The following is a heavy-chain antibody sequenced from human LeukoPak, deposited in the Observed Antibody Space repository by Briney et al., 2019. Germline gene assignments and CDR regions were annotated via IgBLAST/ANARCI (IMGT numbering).Heavy chain of an antibody. D-gene: IGHD2-2*01. V-gene: IGHV4-59*12. CDR2: ISNTGST. J-gene: IGHJ4*02. CDR1: GGSISSYY. Sequence: SETLSLTCTVSGGSISSYYWSWIRQPLGKGLEWIGYISNTGSTNYNPSLKSRVTISVDTSKNQFSLKLSSVTAADTAVYYCARGGYCSSTSCSSFDYWGQGTLVTVSS. CDR3: ARGGYCSSTSCSSFDY.